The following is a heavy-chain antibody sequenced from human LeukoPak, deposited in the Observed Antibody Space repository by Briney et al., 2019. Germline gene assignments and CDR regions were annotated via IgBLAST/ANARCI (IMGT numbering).Heavy chain of an antibody. CDR1: GYTFTSYY. D-gene: IGHD2-15*01. J-gene: IGHJ5*02. Sequence: ASVKVSCKASGYTFTSYYMHWVRQAPGQGLEWMGIINPSGGSTSYAQKFQGRVTMTRDMSTSTVYMELSSLRSEDTAVYYCARALGYCSGGSCYSGWFDPWGQGTLVTVSS. V-gene: IGHV1-46*01. CDR3: ARALGYCSGGSCYSGWFDP. CDR2: INPSGGST.